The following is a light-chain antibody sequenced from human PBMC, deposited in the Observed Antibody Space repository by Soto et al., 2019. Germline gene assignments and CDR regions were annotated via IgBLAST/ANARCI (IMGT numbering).Light chain of an antibody. CDR2: DAS. CDR1: QSVSSY. Sequence: EIVLTQSPATLSLSPGERATLSCRASQSVSSYLAWYQQKPGQAPRLLIYDASNRATGIPARFSGSGSGTDFTLTITSLQPEDFATYYCQQSFSYPPTFGPGTKVDIK. CDR3: QQSFSYPPT. V-gene: IGKV3-11*01. J-gene: IGKJ3*01.